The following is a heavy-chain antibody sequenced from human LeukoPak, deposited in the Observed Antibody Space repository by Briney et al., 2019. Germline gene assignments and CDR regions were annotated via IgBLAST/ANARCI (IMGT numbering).Heavy chain of an antibody. D-gene: IGHD1-26*01. Sequence: PGGSLRLSCAASGFTFSSYGMHWVRQAPGKGLEWVAVISYDGTYQYYTDSVKGRFTISRDNSKNTLYLQMNSLRADDTAVYYCAKDLGRYRNNFFDYWGQGNLVTVSS. J-gene: IGHJ4*02. CDR2: ISYDGTYQ. V-gene: IGHV3-30*18. CDR1: GFTFSSYG. CDR3: AKDLGRYRNNFFDY.